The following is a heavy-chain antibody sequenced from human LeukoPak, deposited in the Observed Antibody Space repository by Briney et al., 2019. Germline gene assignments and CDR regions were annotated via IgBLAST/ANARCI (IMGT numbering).Heavy chain of an antibody. CDR2: IYPDDSDT. Sequence: GESLKISCKGSGYSFTSYWIGWVRQMPGKGLEWMGIIYPDDSDTRYNPSFQGQVTISADKSIRTAYLQWSSLKASDAAMYYCARRDDSNWYKWGQGTLVTVSS. CDR3: ARRDDSNWYK. CDR1: GYSFTSYW. D-gene: IGHD6-13*01. V-gene: IGHV5-51*01. J-gene: IGHJ4*02.